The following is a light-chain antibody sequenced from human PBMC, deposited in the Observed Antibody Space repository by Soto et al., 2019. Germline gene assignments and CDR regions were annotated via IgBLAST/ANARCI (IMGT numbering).Light chain of an antibody. CDR3: ATWDSSLNVVL. V-gene: IGLV1-51*01. CDR2: DDD. Sequence: QSVLTQPPSVSAAPGEKVTISCSGSTSNIGSHYVSWHQQFPRTAPKLLIYDDDRRPSGMPDRFSGSKSGTSATLGITGLQTGDEADYYCATWDSSLNVVLFGGGTKLTVL. J-gene: IGLJ2*01. CDR1: TSNIGSHY.